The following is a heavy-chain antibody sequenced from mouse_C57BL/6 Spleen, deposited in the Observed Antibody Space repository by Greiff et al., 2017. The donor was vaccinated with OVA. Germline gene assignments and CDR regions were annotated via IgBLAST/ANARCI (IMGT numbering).Heavy chain of an antibody. V-gene: IGHV1-69*01. CDR2: IDPSDSYT. J-gene: IGHJ2*01. CDR3: ARVYGNSYYFDY. D-gene: IGHD2-1*01. Sequence: QVQLQQPGAELVMPGASVKLSCKASGYTFTSYWMHWVKQRPGQGLEWIGEIDPSDSYTNYNQKFKGKSTLTVDKSSSTAYMQLSSLTSEDSAVYYCARVYGNSYYFDYWGQGTTLTVSS. CDR1: GYTFTSYW.